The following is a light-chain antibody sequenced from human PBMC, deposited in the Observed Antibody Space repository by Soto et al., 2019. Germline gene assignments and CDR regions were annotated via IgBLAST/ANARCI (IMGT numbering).Light chain of an antibody. Sequence: EIVWTQSPPTLSLSPGERATLSCRASPSVTNYLAWYQQKPGQPPRLLIYAAFNRAAGIPARFSGSGCGTDFALTISSLEPDDSAVYYCQQRNIWPPVTFGQGTRLEIK. CDR3: QQRNIWPPVT. CDR1: PSVTNY. J-gene: IGKJ5*01. V-gene: IGKV3-11*01. CDR2: AAF.